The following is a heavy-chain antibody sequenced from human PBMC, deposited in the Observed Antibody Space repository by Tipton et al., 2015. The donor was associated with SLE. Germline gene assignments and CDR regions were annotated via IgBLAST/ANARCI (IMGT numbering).Heavy chain of an antibody. Sequence: SSTSYYWGWVRQAPGKGLEWVAHIREDGSEKFYVDSVRGRFALSRDNAKNSLSLHMNNLRAEDTAVYYCARAGDGYTYYYYGMDVWGQGTTVTVSS. V-gene: IGHV3-7*01. CDR3: ARAGDGYTYYYYGMDV. CDR2: IREDGSEK. J-gene: IGHJ6*02. CDR1: SSTSYY. D-gene: IGHD5-24*01.